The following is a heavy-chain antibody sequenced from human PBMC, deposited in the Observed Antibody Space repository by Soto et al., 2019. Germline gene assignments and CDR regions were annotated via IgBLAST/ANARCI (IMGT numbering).Heavy chain of an antibody. CDR1: GGSFSGYY. Sequence: SETLSLTCAVYGGSFSGYYWSWIRQPPGKGLEWIGEINHSGSTNYNPSLKSRVTISVDTSKNQFSLKLSSVTAADTAVYYCARRRGLDYVSLGFQHWGQGTLVTVAS. CDR3: ARRRGLDYVSLGFQH. CDR2: INHSGST. J-gene: IGHJ1*01. D-gene: IGHD3-16*01. V-gene: IGHV4-34*01.